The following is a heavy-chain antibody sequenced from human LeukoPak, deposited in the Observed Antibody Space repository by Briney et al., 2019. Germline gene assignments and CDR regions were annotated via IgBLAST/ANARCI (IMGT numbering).Heavy chain of an antibody. Sequence: ASVKVSCKASGYTFTGNCIHWVRQAPGQGLEWMGWINPKNGATFYTQRFQGRVTMTCDTSINTAYMELTSLNSDDTAVFCCSRGPEAYWGQGTLVTVSS. J-gene: IGHJ4*02. V-gene: IGHV1-2*02. CDR3: SRGPEAY. CDR2: INPKNGAT. CDR1: GYTFTGNC.